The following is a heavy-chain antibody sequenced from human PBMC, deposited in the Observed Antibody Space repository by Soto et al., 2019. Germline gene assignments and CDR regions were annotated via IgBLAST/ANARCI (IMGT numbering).Heavy chain of an antibody. CDR3: ARTLFGWGIWFDP. V-gene: IGHV4-39*07. D-gene: IGHD3-10*02. CDR2: IFYSGST. J-gene: IGHJ5*02. Sequence: SETLSLTCTVSSGSISSTIYSWDWIRQPPGKGLEWIGSIFYSGSTYYNPSLKSRVTISVDTSKNQFSLKLSSVTAADTAVYYCARTLFGWGIWFDPWGQGTLVTVSS. CDR1: SGSISSTIYS.